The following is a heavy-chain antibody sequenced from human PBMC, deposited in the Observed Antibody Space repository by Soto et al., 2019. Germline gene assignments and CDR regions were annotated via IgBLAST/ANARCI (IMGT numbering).Heavy chain of an antibody. J-gene: IGHJ3*02. CDR2: IYYSGNT. CDR3: ARSRDGYKVAFDI. V-gene: IGHV4-59*01. CDR1: GGSIINYY. Sequence: SETLSLTCPVSGGSIINYYWSWIRQPPGMGLDLIGYIYYSGNTDYNPSLKSRVTISVDTSKNQFALKLSSVTAADTAVYYCARSRDGYKVAFDIWSQGTMVTVS. D-gene: IGHD5-12*01.